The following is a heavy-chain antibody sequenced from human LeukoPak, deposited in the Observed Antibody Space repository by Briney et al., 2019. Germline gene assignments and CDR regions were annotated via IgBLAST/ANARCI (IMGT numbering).Heavy chain of an antibody. CDR2: ISGSGGRT. CDR3: AKQGCSSTSCYVGVYYFDY. Sequence: GGSLRLSCAASGFTFRSYAMSWVRQAPGRGLEWVSAISGSGGRTSYTDSVKSRFTISRDNYKNALYLQMNSLRAEDTAVYYCAKQGCSSTSCYVGVYYFDYWGEGTLVTVSS. D-gene: IGHD2-2*01. CDR1: GFTFRSYA. J-gene: IGHJ4*02. V-gene: IGHV3-23*01.